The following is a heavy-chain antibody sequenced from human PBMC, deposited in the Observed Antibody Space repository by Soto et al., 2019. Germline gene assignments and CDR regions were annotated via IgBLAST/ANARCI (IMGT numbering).Heavy chain of an antibody. CDR1: GGTFSSYA. D-gene: IGHD1-26*01. CDR2: IIPIFGTA. CDR3: ASRWDLRAFDY. Sequence: QVQLVQSGAEVKKPGSSVKVSCKASGGTFSSYAISWVRQAPGQGLEWMGGIIPIFGTANYAQTFQDRVTITADESTHTVYLELSSLRSEDTALYYGASRWDLRAFDYWGQGTLVTVSP. V-gene: IGHV1-69*12. J-gene: IGHJ4*02.